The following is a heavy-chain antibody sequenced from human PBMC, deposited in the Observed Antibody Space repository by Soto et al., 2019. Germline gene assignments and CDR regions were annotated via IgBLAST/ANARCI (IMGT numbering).Heavy chain of an antibody. CDR1: GFTFSRYA. CDR2: ISYDGSNE. V-gene: IGHV3-30-3*01. D-gene: IGHD5-12*01. J-gene: IGHJ6*02. CDR3: ARDRGLYYYDGMDV. Sequence: QVQLVESGGGVAQPGRSLRLSCAASGFTFSRYAMHWVRQAPGKGLEWVAVISYDGSNEYYADSVKGRFTISRDNSKNTPYLQLNSLKAEDTAVYFCARDRGLYYYDGMDVWGQGTTVTVSS.